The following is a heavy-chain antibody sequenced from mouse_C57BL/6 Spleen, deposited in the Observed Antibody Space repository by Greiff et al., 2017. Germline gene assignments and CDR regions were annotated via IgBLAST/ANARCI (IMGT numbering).Heavy chain of an antibody. Sequence: VQLQQPGAELVKPGASVKLSCKASGYTFTSYWMHWVKQRPGQGLEWIGMIHPNSGSTNYNEKFKSKATLTVDKSSSTAYMQLSSLTSDDSAVYYCASQLYSPYSIDYWGQGTSLTVSS. CDR3: ASQLYSPYSIDY. D-gene: IGHD3-3*01. CDR2: IHPNSGST. J-gene: IGHJ2*02. CDR1: GYTFTSYW. V-gene: IGHV1-64*01.